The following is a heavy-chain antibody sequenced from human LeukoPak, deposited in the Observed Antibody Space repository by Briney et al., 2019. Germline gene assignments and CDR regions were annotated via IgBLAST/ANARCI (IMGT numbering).Heavy chain of an antibody. J-gene: IGHJ6*03. D-gene: IGHD6-13*01. CDR1: GFTFDDYG. Sequence: GGSLRLSCAASGFTFDDYGMSWVRQAPGKGLEWVSGINWNGGSTGYADSVKGRFTISRDNSKNTLYLQMNSLRAEDTAVYYCAKGAGSSWYKEYYYYMDVWGKGTTVTVSS. CDR2: INWNGGST. CDR3: AKGAGSSWYKEYYYYMDV. V-gene: IGHV3-20*04.